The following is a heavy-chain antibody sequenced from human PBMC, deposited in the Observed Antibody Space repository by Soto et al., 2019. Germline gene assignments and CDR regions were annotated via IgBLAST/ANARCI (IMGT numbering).Heavy chain of an antibody. J-gene: IGHJ4*02. CDR2: IYWDDDK. CDR3: AHRRPPRLLDY. D-gene: IGHD6-6*01. V-gene: IGHV2-5*02. CDR1: GFSLRTSGVG. Sequence: QITLKESGPTLVKPTQTLTLTCTFSGFSLRTSGVGVGWIRKPPGKALEWLALIYWDDDKRYSSSLNSRLTITKDTSKNPVVLTMTNMDPVDTATYYCAHRRPPRLLDYWGQGTLVTVSS.